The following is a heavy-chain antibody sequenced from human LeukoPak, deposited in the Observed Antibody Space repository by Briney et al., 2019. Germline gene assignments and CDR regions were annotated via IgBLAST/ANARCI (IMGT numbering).Heavy chain of an antibody. J-gene: IGHJ4*02. CDR2: IYHSGRT. CDR3: ARRKYYTIEN. D-gene: IGHD3-10*01. V-gene: IGHV4-30-2*03. Sequence: PSETLSLTCAVSGGSISSGGYSWSWIRQPPGKGLEWIGYIYHSGRTYYNPSLKSRITISVDSSKNQFSLRLSSVTAADTAVYYCARRKYYTIENWGQGTLVTVSS. CDR1: GGSISSGGYS.